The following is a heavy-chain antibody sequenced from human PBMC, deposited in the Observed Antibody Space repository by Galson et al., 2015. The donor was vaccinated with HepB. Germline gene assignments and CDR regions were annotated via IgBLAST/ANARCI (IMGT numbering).Heavy chain of an antibody. V-gene: IGHV1-46*01. CDR2: INPSGGST. Sequence: SVKVSCKASGYTFTSYYMHWVRQAPGQGLEWMGIINPSGGSTSYAQKFQGRVTITRDTSTSTVYMELSSLRSEDTAVYYCARAASDNSGWYGAFDIWGQGTMVTVSS. CDR3: ARAASDNSGWYGAFDI. J-gene: IGHJ3*02. CDR1: GYTFTSYY. D-gene: IGHD6-19*01.